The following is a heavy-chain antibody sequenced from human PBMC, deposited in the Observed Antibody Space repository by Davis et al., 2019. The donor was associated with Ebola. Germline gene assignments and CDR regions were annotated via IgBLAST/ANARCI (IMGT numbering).Heavy chain of an antibody. CDR2: IKQDGSQT. J-gene: IGHJ5*02. D-gene: IGHD2-8*02. Sequence: GGSLRLSCAASGFTFSNYAIHWVRQAPGKGLEWVANIKQDGSQTYHMDSVKGRFTISRDNAKNSLYLQMNSLRAEDTAVYYCTRGSTGSWGQGTLVTVSS. V-gene: IGHV3-7*03. CDR3: TRGSTGS. CDR1: GFTFSNYA.